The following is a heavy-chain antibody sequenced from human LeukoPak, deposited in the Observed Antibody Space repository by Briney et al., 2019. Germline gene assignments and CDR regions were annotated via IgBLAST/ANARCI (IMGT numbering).Heavy chain of an antibody. V-gene: IGHV1-69*13. J-gene: IGHJ4*02. CDR2: IIPIFGTA. D-gene: IGHD2-2*01. Sequence: SVKVSCKASGGTFSSYAISWVQQAPGQGLEWMGGIIPIFGTANYAQKFQGRVTITADESTSTAYMELSSLRSEDTAVYYCASGPEGYQIDYWGQGTLVTVSS. CDR1: GGTFSSYA. CDR3: ASGPEGYQIDY.